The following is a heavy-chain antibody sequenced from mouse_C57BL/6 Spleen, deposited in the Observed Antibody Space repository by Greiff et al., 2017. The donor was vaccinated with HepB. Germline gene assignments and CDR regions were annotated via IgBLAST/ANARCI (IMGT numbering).Heavy chain of an antibody. CDR2: IHPNSGST. D-gene: IGHD2-3*01. V-gene: IGHV1-64*01. Sequence: QVQLKQPGAELVKPGASVKLSCKASGYTFTSYWMHWVKQRPGQGLEWIGMIHPNSGSTNYNEKFKSKATLTVDKSSSTAYMQLSSLTSEDSAVYDCAKGYYDFDYWGQGTTLTVSS. CDR1: GYTFTSYW. CDR3: AKGYYDFDY. J-gene: IGHJ2*01.